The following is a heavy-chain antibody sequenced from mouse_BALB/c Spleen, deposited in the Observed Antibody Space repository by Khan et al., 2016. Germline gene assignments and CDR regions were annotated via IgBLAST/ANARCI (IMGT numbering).Heavy chain of an antibody. V-gene: IGHV1-37*01. Sequence: MQLKQSGPELVKPGASVKISCKASGYLFTGYYMNWVKQSHGKSLEWIGRINPYNGDIFYNQKFKGKATLTVDKSSSTAHMEFLSLTSEDSAVYYCGRRDYFDYWGQGTTLTVSS. J-gene: IGHJ2*01. CDR2: INPYNGDI. CDR1: GYLFTGYY. CDR3: GRRDYFDY.